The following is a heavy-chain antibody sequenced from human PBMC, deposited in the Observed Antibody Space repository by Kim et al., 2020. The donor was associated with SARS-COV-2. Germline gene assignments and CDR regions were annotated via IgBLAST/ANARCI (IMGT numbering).Heavy chain of an antibody. D-gene: IGHD4-17*01. CDR2: I. J-gene: IGHJ4*02. V-gene: IGHV3-11*04. Sequence: IYNANAVKAQNTTSTDNAKNSLYLQMNSLRAEDTAVYYCARDEETYGGDYWGQGTLVTVSS. CDR3: ARDEETYGGDY.